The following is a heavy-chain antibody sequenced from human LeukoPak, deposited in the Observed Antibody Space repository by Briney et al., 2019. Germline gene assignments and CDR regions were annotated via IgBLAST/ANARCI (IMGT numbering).Heavy chain of an antibody. D-gene: IGHD3-22*01. Sequence: ASVKVSCKASGYTFTSYYMHWVRQAPGQGLEWMGRINPNSGGTNYAQKFQGRVTMTRDTSISTAYMELSRLRSDDTAVYYCASLGITMTRAFDIWGQGTMVTVSS. CDR1: GYTFTSYY. CDR2: INPNSGGT. CDR3: ASLGITMTRAFDI. V-gene: IGHV1-2*06. J-gene: IGHJ3*02.